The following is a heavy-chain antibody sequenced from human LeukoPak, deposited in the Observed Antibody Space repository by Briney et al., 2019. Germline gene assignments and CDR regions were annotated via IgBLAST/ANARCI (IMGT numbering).Heavy chain of an antibody. V-gene: IGHV4-61*02. J-gene: IGHJ5*02. Sequence: ASETLSLTCTVSGGSISSGSYYWSWIRQPAGKGLEWIGRIYTSGSTNYNPSLKSRVTISVDTSKNQFSLKLSSVTAADTAVYYCARARLDNWGSGNWFDPWGQGTLVTVSS. D-gene: IGHD7-27*01. CDR3: ARARLDNWGSGNWFDP. CDR1: GGSISSGSYY. CDR2: IYTSGST.